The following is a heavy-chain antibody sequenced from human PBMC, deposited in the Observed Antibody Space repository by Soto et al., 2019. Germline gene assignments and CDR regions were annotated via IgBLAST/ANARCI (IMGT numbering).Heavy chain of an antibody. J-gene: IGHJ5*02. V-gene: IGHV3-7*01. CDR2: IKQDGSEK. CDR3: AREYYYDSSGPNGFDP. D-gene: IGHD3-22*01. CDR1: GFTFSSYW. Sequence: GGSLRLSCADSGFTFSSYWMSWVRQAPGKGLEWVANIKQDGSEKYYVDSVKGRFTISRDNAKNSLYLQMNSLRAEDTAVYYCAREYYYDSSGPNGFDPWGQGTLVTVSS.